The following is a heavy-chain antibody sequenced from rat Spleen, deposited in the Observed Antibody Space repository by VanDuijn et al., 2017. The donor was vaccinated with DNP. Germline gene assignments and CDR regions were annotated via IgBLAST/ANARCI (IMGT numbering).Heavy chain of an antibody. D-gene: IGHD1-1*01. CDR3: ARGYYSGDVGDFDY. J-gene: IGHJ2*01. V-gene: IGHV5-19*01. Sequence: EVQLVESGGGLVQPGRSLKLSCAASGFTFSNYGMHWIRQAPTKGLEWVASISPSGGSTYYRDSVKGRFTISRDNAKSTLYLQMDSLRSEDTATYYCARGYYSGDVGDFDYWGQGVMVTVSS. CDR1: GFTFSNYG. CDR2: ISPSGGST.